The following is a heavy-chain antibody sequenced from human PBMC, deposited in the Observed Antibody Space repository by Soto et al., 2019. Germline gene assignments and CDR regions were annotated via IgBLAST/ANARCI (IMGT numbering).Heavy chain of an antibody. D-gene: IGHD5-18*01. CDR2: IKQDGSEK. J-gene: IGHJ3*02. V-gene: IGHV3-7*01. Sequence: GGSLRLSCAASGFTFSSYWMGWVRQAPGKGLEWVANIKQDGSEKYYVDSVKGRFTISRDNAKNSLYLQMNSLRAEDTAVYYCARDNDLGDTAMVMTAFDIWGQGTMVTVSS. CDR1: GFTFSSYW. CDR3: ARDNDLGDTAMVMTAFDI.